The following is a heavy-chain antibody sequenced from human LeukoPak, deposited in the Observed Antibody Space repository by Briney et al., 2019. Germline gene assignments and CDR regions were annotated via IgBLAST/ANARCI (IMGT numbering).Heavy chain of an antibody. CDR1: SGSISDSSCY. V-gene: IGHV4-61*10. Sequence: SETLSLTCTVSSGSISDSSCYWSWIRQPAGKGLKWIRCAYSKGSANYNPSLNSRVTMSVDTSKNQFPLKLTPVTAADTAVYYCARVPLGLGRGPDYYYDIDVWGQGTTVSV. CDR2: AYSKGSA. D-gene: IGHD7-27*01. CDR3: ARVPLGLGRGPDYYYDIDV. J-gene: IGHJ6*02.